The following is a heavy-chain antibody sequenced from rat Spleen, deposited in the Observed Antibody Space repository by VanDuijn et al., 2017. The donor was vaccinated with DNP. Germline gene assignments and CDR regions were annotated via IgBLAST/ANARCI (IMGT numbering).Heavy chain of an antibody. CDR2: IHTGIGGT. V-gene: IGHV1-43*01. Sequence: QVQLQQSGAGVAKPGSSVKISCKASGYTFTSYYIGWIKQTTGQGLEYIGYIHTGIGGTSYSEKFKGRATLTVDKSSNTAFMQLSSLTPDDSAVYYCASGGRGIWFAYWAQGTLVTVSS. CDR1: GYTFTSYY. J-gene: IGHJ3*01. CDR3: ASGGRGIWFAY. D-gene: IGHD1-12*02.